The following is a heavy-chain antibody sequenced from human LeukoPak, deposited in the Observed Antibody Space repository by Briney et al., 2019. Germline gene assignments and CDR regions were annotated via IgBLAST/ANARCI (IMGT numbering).Heavy chain of an antibody. CDR3: ARDLGGSGSYYYYYYYGMDV. CDR2: IKQDGSEK. V-gene: IGHV3-7*01. D-gene: IGHD3-10*01. Sequence: PGGSLRLSWAASGFTFSSYWMSWVRQAPGKGLGWVANIKQDGSEKYYVDSVKGRFTISRDNAKNSLYLQMNSLRAEDTAVYYCARDLGGSGSYYYYYYYGMDVWGQGTTVTVSS. CDR1: GFTFSSYW. J-gene: IGHJ6*02.